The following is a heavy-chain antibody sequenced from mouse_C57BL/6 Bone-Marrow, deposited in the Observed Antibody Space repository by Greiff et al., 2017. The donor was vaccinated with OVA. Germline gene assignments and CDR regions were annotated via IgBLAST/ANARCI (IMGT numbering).Heavy chain of an antibody. V-gene: IGHV8-12*01. J-gene: IGHJ1*03. D-gene: IGHD2-2*01. CDR1: GFSLSTSGMG. CDR3: ARRASMVTTGSYWYFDV. CDR2: IYWDDDK. Sequence: QVTLKESGPGILQSSQTLSLTCSFSGFSLSTSGMGVSWIRQPSGKGLEWLAHIYWDDDKRYNPSLKSRLTISKDTSRNQVFLKITSVDTADTATYYCARRASMVTTGSYWYFDVWGTGTTVTVSS.